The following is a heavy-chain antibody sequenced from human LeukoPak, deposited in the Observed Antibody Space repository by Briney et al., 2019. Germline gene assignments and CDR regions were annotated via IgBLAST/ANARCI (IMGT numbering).Heavy chain of an antibody. CDR3: ARDRRILWFGELFPNY. Sequence: ASVKVSCKASGCTFTSYGISWVRQAPGQGLEWMGRISAYNGNTNYAQKLQGRVTMTTDTSTSTAYMELRSLRSDDTAVYYCARDRRILWFGELFPNYWGQGTLVTVSS. J-gene: IGHJ4*02. V-gene: IGHV1-18*01. D-gene: IGHD3-10*01. CDR1: GCTFTSYG. CDR2: ISAYNGNT.